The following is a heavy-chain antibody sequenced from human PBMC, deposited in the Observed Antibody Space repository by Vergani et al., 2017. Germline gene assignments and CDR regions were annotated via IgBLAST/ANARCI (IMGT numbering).Heavy chain of an antibody. J-gene: IGHJ3*02. V-gene: IGHV3-15*01. CDR3: TTGSWYAFNI. CDR2: IKRKTDGGTT. Sequence: EVQLLESGGGLVKPGGSLRLSCAASGFTLSNAWMSWVRQAPGKGLEWVGRIKRKTDGGTTDYAAPVKGRFTIARDDAKNTLYLQMNSLKIEDTAVYYCTTGSWYAFNIWGQGTMVTVSS. D-gene: IGHD6-13*01. CDR1: GFTLSNAW.